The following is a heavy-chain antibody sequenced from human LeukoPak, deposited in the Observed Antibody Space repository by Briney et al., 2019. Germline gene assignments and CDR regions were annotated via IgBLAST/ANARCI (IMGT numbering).Heavy chain of an antibody. Sequence: SETLSLTCTVSGGSISSSSYYWGWIRQPPGKGLEWIGSIYYSGSANYNPSLKSRVTISVDTSKNQFSLRLRSVTAADTAVYYCARVTGYMIEDYFDYWGQGTLVTVSS. CDR1: GGSISSSSYY. CDR2: IYYSGSA. V-gene: IGHV4-39*07. CDR3: ARVTGYMIEDYFDY. D-gene: IGHD3-22*01. J-gene: IGHJ4*02.